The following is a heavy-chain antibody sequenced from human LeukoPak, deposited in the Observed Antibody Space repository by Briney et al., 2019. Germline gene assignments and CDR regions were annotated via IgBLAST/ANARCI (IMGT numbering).Heavy chain of an antibody. V-gene: IGHV3-74*01. J-gene: IGHJ3*01. Sequence: GGSLRLSCTVSGFTLSNYWMHWVRQAPGKGLVWVSRINIDGSAADYADSVKGRFTISRDNAKNTLYLQMNSLRVEDTAVYYCARKGYAFDFWGQGTMVTVSS. CDR2: INIDGSAA. CDR3: ARKGYAFDF. CDR1: GFTLSNYW.